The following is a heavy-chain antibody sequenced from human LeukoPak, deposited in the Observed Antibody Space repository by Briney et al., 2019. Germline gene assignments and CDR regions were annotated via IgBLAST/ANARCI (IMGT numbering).Heavy chain of an antibody. Sequence: KPSETLSLTCAVYGGSFSGYYWSWIRQPPGKGLEWIGEINHSGSINYNPSLKSRVTISVDTSKNQFSLKLSSVTAADTAVYYCARVTLRFLESAARYYFDYWGQGTLVTVSS. D-gene: IGHD3-3*01. CDR1: GGSFSGYY. CDR2: INHSGSI. CDR3: ARVTLRFLESAARYYFDY. J-gene: IGHJ4*02. V-gene: IGHV4-34*01.